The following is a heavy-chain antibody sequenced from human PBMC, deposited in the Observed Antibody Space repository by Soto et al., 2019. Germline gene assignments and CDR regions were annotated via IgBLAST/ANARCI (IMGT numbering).Heavy chain of an antibody. V-gene: IGHV1-46*01. Sequence: ASVKVSCKASGYTFTSFYMPWVRQAPGQGLEWMGIINPSGTTTDYAQKFQGRVTMTRDTSTGTYYMELSSLRSEDTAVYYCATDYGIRRCLQSYSYSGQGTLVTLSS. CDR3: ATDYGIRRCLQSYSY. D-gene: IGHD3-9*01. CDR2: INPSGTTT. CDR1: GYTFTSFY. J-gene: IGHJ4*02.